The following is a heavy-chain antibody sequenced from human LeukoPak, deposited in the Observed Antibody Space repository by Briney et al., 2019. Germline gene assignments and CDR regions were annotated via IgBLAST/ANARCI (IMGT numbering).Heavy chain of an antibody. CDR1: GGSISSGGYY. CDR3: ARAPSIIEDY. CDR2: IYHSGST. V-gene: IGHV4-30-2*01. Sequence: SETLSLTCTVSGGSISSGGYYWSWIRQPPGKGLEWIGYIYHSGSTYYNPSLKSRVTISVDRSKNQFSLKLSSVTAADTAVYYCARAPSIIEDYWGQGTLVTVSS. J-gene: IGHJ4*02.